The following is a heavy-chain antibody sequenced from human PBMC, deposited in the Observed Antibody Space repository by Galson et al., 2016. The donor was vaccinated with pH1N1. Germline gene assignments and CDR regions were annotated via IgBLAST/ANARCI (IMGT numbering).Heavy chain of an antibody. J-gene: IGHJ4*02. V-gene: IGHV3-30*18. Sequence: LRLSCAASGFTFNKYGMHWVRQAPGKGLEWVAVISYDGSNKYYADSVKGRFTISRDDSKNMLYLQMNSLRAEDAAVYYCAKAVRGSSWPSFDYWGQGTLVTVSS. D-gene: IGHD6-13*01. CDR3: AKAVRGSSWPSFDY. CDR2: ISYDGSNK. CDR1: GFTFNKYG.